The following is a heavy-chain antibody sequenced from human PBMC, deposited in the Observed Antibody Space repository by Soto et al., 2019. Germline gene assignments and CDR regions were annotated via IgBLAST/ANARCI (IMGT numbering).Heavy chain of an antibody. V-gene: IGHV3-48*03. Sequence: EAQLVESGGGLVQPGGSLRLSCAAFEFTLSNYEMDWVRQAPGNGLEWMSHIGRRWSPIYYADSVKGRFTISRDNAKNSVFLQMNSLRPEDTAVYYCARVYDDYLIDAFDIWGQGTMVSVSS. J-gene: IGHJ3*02. D-gene: IGHD4-17*01. CDR2: IGRRWSPI. CDR1: EFTLSNYE. CDR3: ARVYDDYLIDAFDI.